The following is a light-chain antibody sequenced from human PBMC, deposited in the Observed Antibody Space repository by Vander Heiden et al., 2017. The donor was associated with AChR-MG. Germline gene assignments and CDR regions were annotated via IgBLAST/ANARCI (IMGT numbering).Light chain of an antibody. J-gene: IGLJ1*01. CDR3: QSSDSSGTYDV. V-gene: IGLV3-25*03. CDR2: KDS. Sequence: PGQTARITCSGDALPNQNVYWYQQKPGQAPVLVIYKDSERPSGMPERFSGSSSGTTVTLTISGVQAEDEADYYCQSSDSSGTYDVFGTGTKVTVL. CDR1: ALPNQN.